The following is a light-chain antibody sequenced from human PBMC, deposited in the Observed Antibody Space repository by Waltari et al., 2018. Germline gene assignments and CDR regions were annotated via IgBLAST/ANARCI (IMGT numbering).Light chain of an antibody. CDR3: AAWDDSLSGHWV. Sequence: QSVLTPQPSASRTPGQRVTISCARRSSTLGRIYVYWYQPLPGPAPKLLIYRNNQRPSGVPDRFSGSKSGTSASLAISGLRSEDEADYYCAAWDDSLSGHWVFGGGTKLTVL. V-gene: IGLV1-47*01. J-gene: IGLJ3*02. CDR2: RNN. CDR1: SSTLGRIY.